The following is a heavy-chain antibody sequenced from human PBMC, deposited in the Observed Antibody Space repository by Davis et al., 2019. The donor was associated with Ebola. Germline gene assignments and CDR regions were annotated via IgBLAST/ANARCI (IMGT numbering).Heavy chain of an antibody. J-gene: IGHJ4*02. CDR3: ARRSIEEWFDY. D-gene: IGHD3-3*01. Sequence: PSETLSLTCTVSGGSISSSSYYWGWIRQPPGKGLEWIGSIYYSGSTYYNPSLKSRVTISVDTSKNQFSLKLSSVTAADTAVYYCARRSIEEWFDYWGQGTLVTVSS. V-gene: IGHV4-39*01. CDR2: IYYSGST. CDR1: GGSISSSSYY.